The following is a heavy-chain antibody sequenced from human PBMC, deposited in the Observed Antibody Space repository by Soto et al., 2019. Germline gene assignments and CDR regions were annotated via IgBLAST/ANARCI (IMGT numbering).Heavy chain of an antibody. CDR3: ANDYGDYFLYYGMDV. CDR1: GFTFSSYA. J-gene: IGHJ6*02. D-gene: IGHD4-17*01. Sequence: GGSLRLSCAASGFTFSSYAMSWVRQAPGKGQEWDSANSGNGSSTYYADSVKGRFTISRDNSKNTLYLQMNSLRAEDTAFYYCANDYGDYFLYYGMDVWGQGTTVTVSS. CDR2: NSGNGSST. V-gene: IGHV3-23*01.